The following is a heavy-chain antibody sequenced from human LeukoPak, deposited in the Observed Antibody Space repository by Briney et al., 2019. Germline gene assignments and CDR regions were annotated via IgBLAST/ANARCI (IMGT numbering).Heavy chain of an antibody. J-gene: IGHJ6*02. V-gene: IGHV1-46*01. CDR1: GYTFTSYY. CDR3: ASDTYYDILTGQGYGMDV. Sequence: GASVKVSCKASGYTFTSYYMHWVRQAPGQGLEWMGIINPSGGSTSYAQKFQGRVTMTRDTSTSTVYMELSSLRSEDTAVYYCASDTYYDILTGQGYGMDVWGQGTMVTVSS. CDR2: INPSGGST. D-gene: IGHD3-9*01.